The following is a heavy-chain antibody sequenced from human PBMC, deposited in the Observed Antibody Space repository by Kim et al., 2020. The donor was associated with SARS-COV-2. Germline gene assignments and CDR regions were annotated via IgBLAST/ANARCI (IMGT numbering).Heavy chain of an antibody. J-gene: IGHJ4*02. CDR3: ARNIAMAANFDY. Sequence: SETLSLTCTVSGYSISSGDYWGWIRQPPGKGLEWIGSIYHSGSTYYNPSLKSRVTISVDTPKNQFSLNLSSVTAADTAVYYCARNIAMAANFDYWGQGTL. D-gene: IGHD5-18*01. V-gene: IGHV4-38-2*02. CDR1: GYSISSGDY. CDR2: IYHSGST.